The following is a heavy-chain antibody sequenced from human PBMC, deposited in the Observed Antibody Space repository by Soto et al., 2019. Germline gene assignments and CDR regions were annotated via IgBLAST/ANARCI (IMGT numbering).Heavy chain of an antibody. D-gene: IGHD5-12*01. CDR2: IYYSGST. CDR1: GGSISSYY. V-gene: IGHV4-59*01. CDR3: ARVDMATIIYYFDY. J-gene: IGHJ4*02. Sequence: SETLSLTCTVSGGSISSYYWSWIRQPPGKGLEWIGYIYYSGSTNYNPSLKSRVTISVDTSKNQFSLKLSSVTAADTAVYYCARVDMATIIYYFDYWGQGTLVTVSS.